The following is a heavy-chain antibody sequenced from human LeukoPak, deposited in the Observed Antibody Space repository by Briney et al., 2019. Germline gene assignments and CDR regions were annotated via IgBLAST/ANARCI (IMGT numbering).Heavy chain of an antibody. CDR3: ARDKYGGL. Sequence: GGSLRLSCAASGFSLSSYSMTWVRQAPGKGLEWVSYISRSRSIYYADSVKGRFTISRDNANNSLYLQMNSLRDKDAALYYCARDKYGGLWGQGTRVTVSS. J-gene: IGHJ3*01. V-gene: IGHV3-48*02. D-gene: IGHD3-16*01. CDR1: GFSLSSYS. CDR2: ISRSRSI.